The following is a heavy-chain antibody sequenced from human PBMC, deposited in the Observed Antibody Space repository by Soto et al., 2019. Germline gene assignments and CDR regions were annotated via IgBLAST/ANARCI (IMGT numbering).Heavy chain of an antibody. J-gene: IGHJ4*02. CDR3: AHRRYCSGGSCYYFDY. D-gene: IGHD2-15*01. CDR1: GFSLSTSGVG. Sequence: QITLKESGPTLVNPTQTLTLTCTFSGFSLSTSGVGVGWIRQPPGKALEWLARIYWDDDKRYSPSLKSRPNTTKDTSKNQVVLTMTNMDPVDTATYYCAHRRYCSGGSCYYFDYWGQGTLVTVSS. V-gene: IGHV2-5*02. CDR2: IYWDDDK.